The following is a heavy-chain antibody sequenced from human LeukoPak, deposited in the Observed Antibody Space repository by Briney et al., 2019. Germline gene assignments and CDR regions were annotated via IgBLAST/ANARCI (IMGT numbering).Heavy chain of an antibody. V-gene: IGHV3-23*01. CDR3: AKDDGSGWYQIDY. Sequence: GGSLRLSCATSGFNFSAYTMNWVRQAPGKGLEWVSVIRGSGGGSYYGDSVKGRFTIARDNSKNTLYLQMNSLRVEDTAVYYCAKDDGSGWYQIDYWGQGTLVTVSS. D-gene: IGHD6-19*01. J-gene: IGHJ4*02. CDR1: GFNFSAYT. CDR2: IRGSGGGS.